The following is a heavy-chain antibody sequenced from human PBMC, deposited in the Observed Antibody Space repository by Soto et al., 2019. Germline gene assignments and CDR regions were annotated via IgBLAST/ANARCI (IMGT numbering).Heavy chain of an antibody. CDR3: TRRXYXVRSSCQRGWSDTKWFDP. D-gene: IGHD2-2*01. Sequence: PGESLKISCKASGYSFTNYWICWVRQLPVKGLEFMGIIYPFYSDTRYNPSFQGHVTFSSYNSISTSYLQLISLKASYTAIYYFTRRXYXVRSSCQRGWSDTKWFDPWGQGSLVTVSS. CDR1: GYSFTNYW. J-gene: IGHJ5*02. V-gene: IGHV5-51*01. CDR2: IYPFYSDT.